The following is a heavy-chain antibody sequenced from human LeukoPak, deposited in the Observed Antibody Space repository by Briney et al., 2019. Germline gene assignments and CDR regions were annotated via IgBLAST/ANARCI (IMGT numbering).Heavy chain of an antibody. CDR2: ISPNSGGT. D-gene: IGHD3-10*01. Sequence: ASVKVSCKASGYTFTGYYMHWVRQAPGQGLEWMGWISPNSGGTNYAQKFQGRVTMTRDTSISTAYMELSRLRSDDTAVYYCARARITMVRGVIGWFDPWGQGTLVTVSS. V-gene: IGHV1-2*02. J-gene: IGHJ5*02. CDR3: ARARITMVRGVIGWFDP. CDR1: GYTFTGYY.